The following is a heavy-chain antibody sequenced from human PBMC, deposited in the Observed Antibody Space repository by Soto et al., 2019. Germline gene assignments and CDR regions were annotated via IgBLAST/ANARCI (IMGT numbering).Heavy chain of an antibody. Sequence: ASVKVSCKVSGYTLTELSMHWVRQAPGKGLEWMGGFDPEDGETIYAQKFQGRVTMTEDTSTDTAYMELSSLRSEDTAVYYCATGQNSLEEWIPTNFDYWGQGTLVTVSS. CDR2: FDPEDGET. V-gene: IGHV1-24*01. CDR3: ATGQNSLEEWIPTNFDY. J-gene: IGHJ4*02. D-gene: IGHD5-18*01. CDR1: GYTLTELS.